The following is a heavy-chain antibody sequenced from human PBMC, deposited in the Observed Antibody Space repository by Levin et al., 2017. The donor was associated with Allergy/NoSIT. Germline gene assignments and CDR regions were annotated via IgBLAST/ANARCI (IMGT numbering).Heavy chain of an antibody. D-gene: IGHD4-17*01. Sequence: SGGSLRLSCAASGFTFSSYGMHWVRQAPGKGLEWVAVISYDGSNKYYADSVKGRFTISRDNSKNTLYLQMNSLRAEDTAVYYCAKDGRYGDYLDYWGQGTLVTVSS. J-gene: IGHJ4*02. V-gene: IGHV3-30*18. CDR3: AKDGRYGDYLDY. CDR1: GFTFSSYG. CDR2: ISYDGSNK.